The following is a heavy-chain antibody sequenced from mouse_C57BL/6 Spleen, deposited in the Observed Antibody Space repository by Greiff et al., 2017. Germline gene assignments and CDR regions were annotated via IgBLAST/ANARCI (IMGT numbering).Heavy chain of an antibody. CDR2: INPSTGGT. CDR3: ERCGNLGDYAMDY. CDR1: GYSFTGYY. Sequence: EVQLQQSGPELVKPGASVKISCKASGYSFTGYYMNWVKQSPEKSLEWIGEINPSTGGTTYNQKFKAKATLTVDKSSSTAYMQLKNLTSEDSAVYYCERCGNLGDYAMDYWGQGASVTVSS. J-gene: IGHJ4*01. D-gene: IGHD1-1*02. V-gene: IGHV1-42*01.